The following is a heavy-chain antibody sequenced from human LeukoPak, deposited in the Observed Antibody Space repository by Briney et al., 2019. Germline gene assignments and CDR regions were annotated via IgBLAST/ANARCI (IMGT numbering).Heavy chain of an antibody. D-gene: IGHD2-2*01. V-gene: IGHV1-18*01. CDR3: ARVQPGVGPFDY. Sequence: GASVKVSCKASGYTFSTYDINWVRQAPGQGLEWMGWISAYNSNTNYAQKLQGRVTMTTDTSTSTVYMELRSLRSDDTAVYYCARVQPGVGPFDYWGQGTLVTVSS. CDR2: ISAYNSNT. CDR1: GYTFSTYD. J-gene: IGHJ4*02.